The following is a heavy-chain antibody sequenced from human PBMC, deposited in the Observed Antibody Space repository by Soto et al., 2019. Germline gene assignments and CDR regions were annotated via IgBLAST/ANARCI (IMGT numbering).Heavy chain of an antibody. CDR1: VVSFSGYY. V-gene: IGHV4-34*01. Sequence: SKTLSLTCAVYVVSFSGYYWSWIRQPPGKGLEWIGEINHSGSTNYNPSLKSRVTISVDTSKNQFSLKLSSVTAADTAVYYCARAIVVVPAAITYHYYYYGMDVLGQGTTVRVSS. D-gene: IGHD2-2*01. J-gene: IGHJ6*02. CDR3: ARAIVVVPAAITYHYYYYGMDV. CDR2: INHSGST.